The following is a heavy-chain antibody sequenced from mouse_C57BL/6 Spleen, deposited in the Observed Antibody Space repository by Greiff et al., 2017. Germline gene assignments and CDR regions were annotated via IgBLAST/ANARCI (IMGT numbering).Heavy chain of an antibody. J-gene: IGHJ4*01. V-gene: IGHV2-2*01. CDR1: GFSLTSYG. Sequence: VQVVESGPGLVQPSQSLSITCTVSGFSLTSYGVHWVRQSPGKGLEWLGVIWSGGSTDYNAAFISRLSISKDNSKSQVFFKMNSLQADDTAIYYCAKGIYYYGSSLLAMDYWGQGTSVTVSS. D-gene: IGHD1-1*01. CDR3: AKGIYYYGSSLLAMDY. CDR2: IWSGGST.